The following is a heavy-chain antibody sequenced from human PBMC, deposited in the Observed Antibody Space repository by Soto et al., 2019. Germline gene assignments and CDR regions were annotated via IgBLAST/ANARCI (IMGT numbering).Heavy chain of an antibody. CDR3: ARRVFASFDY. CDR1: GGSISSGGYS. Sequence: PSETLSLTCTVSGGSISSGGYSGSWIRQPPGKGLEWIGYIYHSGSSYYNPSLKSRVTISVDRSKNQFSLKLSSVTAADTAVYYCARRVFASFDYWGQGTLVTVSS. D-gene: IGHD3-3*02. V-gene: IGHV4-30-2*01. J-gene: IGHJ4*02. CDR2: IYHSGSS.